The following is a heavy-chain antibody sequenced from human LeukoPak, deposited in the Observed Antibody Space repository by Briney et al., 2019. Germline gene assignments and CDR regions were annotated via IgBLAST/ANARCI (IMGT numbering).Heavy chain of an antibody. CDR1: GFTLSSYE. V-gene: IGHV3-48*03. Sequence: GGSLRLSCAASGFTLSSYETNWVRQAPGKGLEWVSHISSSVSTIYYADSVKGRFTISSDNAKNSLYLQMNSLRAEDTAVYYCARNDILTGCFDYWGQGTLVTVSS. J-gene: IGHJ4*02. CDR2: ISSSVSTI. D-gene: IGHD3-9*01. CDR3: ARNDILTGCFDY.